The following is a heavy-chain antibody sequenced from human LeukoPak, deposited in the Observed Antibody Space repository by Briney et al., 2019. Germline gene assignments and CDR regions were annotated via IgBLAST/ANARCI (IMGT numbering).Heavy chain of an antibody. V-gene: IGHV4-39*01. D-gene: IGHD6-19*01. CDR3: ARLGWQWLVYAFDI. CDR1: GGSISSSSYY. Sequence: SETLSLTCTVSGGSISSSSYYWVWIRQPPGKGLEWIGSMYYGGSTYYNPSLESRVTISIDTSKNQFSLKLSSVTAADTAVYYCARLGWQWLVYAFDIWGQGTMVTVSS. J-gene: IGHJ3*02. CDR2: MYYGGST.